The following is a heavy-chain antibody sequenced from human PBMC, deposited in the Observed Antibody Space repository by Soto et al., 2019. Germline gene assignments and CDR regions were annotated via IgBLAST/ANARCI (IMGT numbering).Heavy chain of an antibody. V-gene: IGHV1-3*01. Sequence: ASVKVSCKASGYIFKDYVLHWVRQAPGQRLEWVGWINVGNGNTKYSQKFQGRVSITRDTSATAVYLVLLSLRSEDTAMYYCVRVPGPTVLTHYLDYWGQGILVTVSS. CDR2: INVGNGNT. D-gene: IGHD3-10*01. CDR3: VRVPGPTVLTHYLDY. CDR1: GYIFKDYV. J-gene: IGHJ4*02.